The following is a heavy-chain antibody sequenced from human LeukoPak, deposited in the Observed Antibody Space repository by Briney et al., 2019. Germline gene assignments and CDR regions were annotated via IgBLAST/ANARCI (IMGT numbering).Heavy chain of an antibody. CDR2: IYYSGST. Sequence: SETLSLTCTVSGGSISSSSYYWGWIRQPPGKGLEWIGSIYYSGSTYYNPSLKSRVTISVDTSKNQFSLKLSSVTAADTAVYYCARHFYDSSGYYYYYYYMDVWGKGTTVSVSS. CDR3: ARHFYDSSGYYYYYYYMDV. J-gene: IGHJ6*03. V-gene: IGHV4-39*01. D-gene: IGHD3-22*01. CDR1: GGSISSSSYY.